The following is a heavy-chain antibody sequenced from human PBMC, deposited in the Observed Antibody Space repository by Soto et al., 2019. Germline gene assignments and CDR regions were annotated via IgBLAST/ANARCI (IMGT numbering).Heavy chain of an antibody. Sequence: QVQLVQSGAEVKKPGSSVKVSCKASGGTFSSYAISWVRQAPGQGLEWMGGIIPIFGTANYAQKFQGRVTITADESTSTAYMELSSLISEDTAVYYCAEGEGYYYDSSGYYYDCKLDYWGQGTLVTVSS. D-gene: IGHD3-22*01. CDR2: IIPIFGTA. CDR1: GGTFSSYA. CDR3: AEGEGYYYDSSGYYYDCKLDY. V-gene: IGHV1-69*01. J-gene: IGHJ4*02.